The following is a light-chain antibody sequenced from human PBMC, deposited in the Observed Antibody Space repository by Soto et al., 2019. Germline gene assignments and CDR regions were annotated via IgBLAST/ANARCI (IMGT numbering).Light chain of an antibody. Sequence: QSVLTQPASVSGSPGQSITISCTGTSSDVGGYNYVSWYQQHPGKAPKLLIYGVNNRPSGVSNRFSGSKSGNTASLTISGLQAEDEADDYCSSYTRSSTVIFGGGTQLTVL. V-gene: IGLV2-14*01. CDR1: SSDVGGYNY. CDR2: GVN. J-gene: IGLJ7*01. CDR3: SSYTRSSTVI.